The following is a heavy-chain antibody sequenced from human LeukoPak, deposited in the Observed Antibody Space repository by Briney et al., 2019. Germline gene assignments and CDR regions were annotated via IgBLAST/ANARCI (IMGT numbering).Heavy chain of an antibody. J-gene: IGHJ3*02. CDR2: ISSSSSYI. D-gene: IGHD1-26*01. CDR3: ARDIGGSYYGAFDI. CDR1: GFTFSSYS. V-gene: IGHV3-21*01. Sequence: GRSLRLSCAASGFTFSSYSMNWVRQAPGKGLEWVSSISSSSSYIYYADSVKGRFTISRDNAKNSLYLQMNSLRAEDTAVYYCARDIGGSYYGAFDIWGQGTMVTVSS.